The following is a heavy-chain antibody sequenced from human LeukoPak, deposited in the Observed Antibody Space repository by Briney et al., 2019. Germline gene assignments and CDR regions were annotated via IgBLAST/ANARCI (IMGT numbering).Heavy chain of an antibody. CDR2: IWYDGFNK. Sequence: GGSLRLSCAASGFTFSNYGMHWVRQAPGKGLEWVSVIWYDGFNKYYADSVKGRFTISRDNSKNTLYLQMNSLRAEDTAVYYCARGYQRNWFDPWGQGTLVTVSS. CDR1: GFTFSNYG. J-gene: IGHJ5*02. D-gene: IGHD2-2*01. CDR3: ARGYQRNWFDP. V-gene: IGHV3-33*01.